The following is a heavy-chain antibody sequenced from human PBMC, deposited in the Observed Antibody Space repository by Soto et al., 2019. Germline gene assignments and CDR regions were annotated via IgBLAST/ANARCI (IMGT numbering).Heavy chain of an antibody. J-gene: IGHJ5*02. CDR2: IYYSGST. Sequence: SETLSLTCTVSGGSISSSSYYWGWIRQPPGKGLEWIGSIYYSGSTYYNPSLKSRVTISVDTSKNQFSLKLSSVTAADTAVYYCASQNLYDFWSGYYLNWFDPWGQGTLVTVSS. CDR1: GGSISSSSYY. CDR3: ASQNLYDFWSGYYLNWFDP. V-gene: IGHV4-39*01. D-gene: IGHD3-3*01.